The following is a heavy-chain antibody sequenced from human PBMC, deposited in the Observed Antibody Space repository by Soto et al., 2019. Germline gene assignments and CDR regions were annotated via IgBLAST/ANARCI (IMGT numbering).Heavy chain of an antibody. Sequence: SETLSLTCTVSGASIISSNSYWAWIRQSPGTGLEWIGSVSFGRDTYFNPSLKSRLTISADTSKNEISLNLRSVTAADTAVYYCARLGGHYQAFDRWGQGTLVTVSS. D-gene: IGHD3-22*01. CDR2: VSFGRDT. V-gene: IGHV4-39*01. CDR1: GASIISSNSY. J-gene: IGHJ4*01. CDR3: ARLGGHYQAFDR.